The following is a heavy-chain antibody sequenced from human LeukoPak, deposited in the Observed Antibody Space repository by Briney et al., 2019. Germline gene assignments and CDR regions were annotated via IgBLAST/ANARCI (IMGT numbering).Heavy chain of an antibody. V-gene: IGHV3-23*01. Sequence: GGSLRLSCVASGFTFSGYAMSWVRQAPGKGLEWVSAISGSGGSTYYADSVKGRFTISRDNTKNTLYLQMNSLRAEDTAVYYCAKERRRTATSNAFDIWGQGTMVTVSS. CDR1: GFTFSGYA. CDR3: AKERRRTATSNAFDI. J-gene: IGHJ3*02. D-gene: IGHD2-21*02. CDR2: ISGSGGST.